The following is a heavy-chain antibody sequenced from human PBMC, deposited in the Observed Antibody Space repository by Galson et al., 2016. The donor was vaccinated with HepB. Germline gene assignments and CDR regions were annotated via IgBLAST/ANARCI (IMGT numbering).Heavy chain of an antibody. CDR3: AKGSWTLALDI. J-gene: IGHJ3*02. D-gene: IGHD3-10*01. CDR1: GFTFSSHS. Sequence: SLRLSCAASGFTFSSHSMTWVRQALGKGLEWVSVISGSGGSTYYADSVKGGFTISRDNSKNTVYLQMNSLRAEDTAVYYCAKGSWTLALDIWGQGTMVTVS. CDR2: ISGSGGST. V-gene: IGHV3-23*01.